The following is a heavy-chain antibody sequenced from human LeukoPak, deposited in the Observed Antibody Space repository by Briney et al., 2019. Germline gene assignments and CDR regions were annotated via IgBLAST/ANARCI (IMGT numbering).Heavy chain of an antibody. D-gene: IGHD6-13*01. CDR2: TYYMSKWYN. V-gene: IGHV6-1*01. CDR3: ARGRIAYYGMDV. J-gene: IGHJ6*02. Sequence: SQTLSLTSAISGDSVSSNSAAGNWIRQSPSRGLEWLGRTYYMSKWYNDYAVSVKSRITINPDTSKNQFYLQLNSVTPEDTAVYYCARGRIAYYGMDVWGQGTTVTVSS. CDR1: GDSVSSNSAA.